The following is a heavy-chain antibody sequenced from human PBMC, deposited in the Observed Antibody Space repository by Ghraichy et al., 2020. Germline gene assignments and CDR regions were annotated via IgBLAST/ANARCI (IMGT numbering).Heavy chain of an antibody. Sequence: GSLRLSCAASGFTFSSYWMSWVRQAPGKGLEWVANIKQEGSEKYYVDSVKGRFTISRDNAKNSLYLQMNSLRAEDTAVYYCARDLGYYYDSSGLGYWGQETLVTVSS. CDR3: ARDLGYYYDSSGLGY. CDR1: GFTFSSYW. CDR2: IKQEGSEK. J-gene: IGHJ4*02. D-gene: IGHD3-22*01. V-gene: IGHV3-7*01.